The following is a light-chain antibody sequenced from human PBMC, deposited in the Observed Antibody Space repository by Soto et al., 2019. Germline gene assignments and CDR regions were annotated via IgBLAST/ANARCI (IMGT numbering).Light chain of an antibody. V-gene: IGKV1-12*01. J-gene: IGKJ4*01. CDR1: QGVSSC. CDR3: QQANSFPLT. Sequence: EIQMTQSPSSLSASVGDRATITCRASQGVSSCFAWYQQKPGKAPKLLIYAASTMQTGVPSSFSDSGSGTDFTLTLSRLQTKDVANYYCQQANSFPLTFGGGTKVEIK. CDR2: AAS.